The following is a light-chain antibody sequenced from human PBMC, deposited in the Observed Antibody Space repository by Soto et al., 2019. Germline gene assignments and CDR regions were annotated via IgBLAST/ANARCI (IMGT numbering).Light chain of an antibody. V-gene: IGKV3-15*01. Sequence: EIVRTQSPATLSVSPGERATLSCRASQSISTELAWYQQKPGQPPRLLIYSASTRATGVPARFTGSGSGSEFTLTISGLQSEDFAVYYCQHGHNWPLTFGQGTMLEI. CDR3: QHGHNWPLT. CDR2: SAS. J-gene: IGKJ2*01. CDR1: QSISTE.